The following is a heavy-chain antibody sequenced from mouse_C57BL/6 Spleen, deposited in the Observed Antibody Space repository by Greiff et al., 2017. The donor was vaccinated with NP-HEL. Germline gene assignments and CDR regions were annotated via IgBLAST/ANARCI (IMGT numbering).Heavy chain of an antibody. CDR3: ARREYYGSGYFDV. D-gene: IGHD1-1*01. Sequence: QVQLQQSGAELVKPGASVKLSCKASGYTFTSYWMQWVKQRPGQGLEWIGEIDPSDSYTNYNQKFKGKATLTVDTSSSTAYMQLSSLTSEDSAVYYCARREYYGSGYFDVWGTGTTVTVSS. V-gene: IGHV1-50*01. CDR2: IDPSDSYT. J-gene: IGHJ1*03. CDR1: GYTFTSYW.